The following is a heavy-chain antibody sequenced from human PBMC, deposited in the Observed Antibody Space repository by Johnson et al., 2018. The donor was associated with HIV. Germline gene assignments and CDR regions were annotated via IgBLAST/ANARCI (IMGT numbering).Heavy chain of an antibody. J-gene: IGHJ3*01. V-gene: IGHV3-11*04. CDR1: GFTFSDYY. CDR2: IGRSGSTF. D-gene: IGHD3-16*01. Sequence: QVQLVESGGGLVKPGGSLRLSCAASGFTFSDYYMSWIRQAPGKGLEWVSYIGRSGSTFYYADSVKGRFTFSRDNAKNSLYLQMNSLRAEDTAVYYCARASHLYDYVPWGQGTMVTVSS. CDR3: ARASHLYDYVP.